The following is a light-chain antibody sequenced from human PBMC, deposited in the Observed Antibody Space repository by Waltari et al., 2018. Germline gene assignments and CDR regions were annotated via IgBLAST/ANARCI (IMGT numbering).Light chain of an antibody. CDR2: AAS. Sequence: EIVMTQSPATLCVSAGETATLSCRASQSVGGNLAWYQQKPGQAPRLLIYAASTRAIGIPGRFSGSGSGTEFTLTISSLQSEDFAIYYCQQYNNWPPQDAFGQGTKLEIK. V-gene: IGKV3-15*01. J-gene: IGKJ2*01. CDR3: QQYNNWPPQDA. CDR1: QSVGGN.